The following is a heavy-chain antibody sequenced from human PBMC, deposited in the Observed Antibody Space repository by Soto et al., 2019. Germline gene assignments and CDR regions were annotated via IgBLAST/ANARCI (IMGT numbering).Heavy chain of an antibody. CDR2: IYATGTT. Sequence: ASETLSLTCTVSGASISGYYWSWIRKSAGKGLEWIGRIYATGTTDYNPSLKSRVMMSVDTSKKQFSLRLRSVTAADTAVYYCVRDGTKTLRDWFDPWGQGISVTVSS. V-gene: IGHV4-4*07. CDR1: GASISGYY. D-gene: IGHD1-1*01. J-gene: IGHJ5*02. CDR3: VRDGTKTLRDWFDP.